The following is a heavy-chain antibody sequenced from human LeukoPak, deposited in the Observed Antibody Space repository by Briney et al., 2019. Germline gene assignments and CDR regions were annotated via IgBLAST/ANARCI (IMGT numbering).Heavy chain of an antibody. J-gene: IGHJ4*02. CDR3: ASSVTIFGVVTPISHS. V-gene: IGHV3-30*04. CDR1: GFTFSSYA. CDR2: ISYDGSNK. Sequence: GGSLRLSCAASGFTFSSYAMHWVRQAPGKGLEWVAVISYDGSNKYYTDSVKGRFTISRDNSKNTLFLQMNSLRAEDTAVYYCASSVTIFGVVTPISHSWGQGTQVTVSS. D-gene: IGHD3-3*01.